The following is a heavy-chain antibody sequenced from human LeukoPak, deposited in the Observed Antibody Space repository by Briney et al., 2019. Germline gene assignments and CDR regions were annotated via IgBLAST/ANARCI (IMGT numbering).Heavy chain of an antibody. Sequence: HTGGSLRLSCAASGFTFSSYGMHWVRQAPGKGLEWVAVIWYDGSNKYYADSVKGRFTISRDKSKNTLYLQMNSLRAEDTAVYYCAKAWFGELFRFDYWGQGTLVTVSS. V-gene: IGHV3-33*03. CDR2: IWYDGSNK. CDR1: GFTFSSYG. J-gene: IGHJ4*02. CDR3: AKAWFGELFRFDY. D-gene: IGHD3-10*01.